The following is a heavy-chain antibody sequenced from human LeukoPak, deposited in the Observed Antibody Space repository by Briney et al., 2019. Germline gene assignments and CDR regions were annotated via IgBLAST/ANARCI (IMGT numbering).Heavy chain of an antibody. D-gene: IGHD6-13*01. CDR1: GYSFTSYW. J-gene: IGHJ6*02. V-gene: IGHV5-51*01. CDR2: IYPGDSDT. Sequence: PGESLKISCKGSGYSFTSYWIGWVRQMPGKGLEWMGIIYPGDSDTRYSPSFQGQVTISADKSISTAYLQWSSLKASDTAMYYCARGQQPRDYYYGMDVWGQGTTVTVSS. CDR3: ARGQQPRDYYYGMDV.